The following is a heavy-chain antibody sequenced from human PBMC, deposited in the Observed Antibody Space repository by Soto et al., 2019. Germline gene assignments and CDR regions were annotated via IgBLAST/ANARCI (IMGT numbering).Heavy chain of an antibody. CDR3: ARKHSLDYIRWGLDP. Sequence: QVQLVQSGSEVKKPGASVKVSCKASGYPFSDNQIHWLRRAPGQGLEWMGRINPKSDDTNYAQKFQGRVTMTRDTSIDTAYLELTGLTSDDTATYYCARKHSLDYIRWGLDPWSQGTLVTVSS. CDR2: INPKSDDT. D-gene: IGHD4-4*01. CDR1: GYPFSDNQ. J-gene: IGHJ5*02. V-gene: IGHV1-2*02.